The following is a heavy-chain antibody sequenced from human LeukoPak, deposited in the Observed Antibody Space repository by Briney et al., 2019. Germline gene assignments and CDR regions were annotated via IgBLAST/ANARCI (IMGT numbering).Heavy chain of an antibody. CDR1: GFTFGTYA. J-gene: IGHJ4*02. D-gene: IGHD6-19*01. V-gene: IGHV3-21*01. CDR3: ARDHSSGWFLDY. CDR2: ISSSSSYI. Sequence: TGGSLRLSCAASGFTFGTYAMSWVRQAPGKGLEWVSSISSSSSYIYYADSVKGRFTISRDNAKNSLYLQMNSLRAEDTAVYYCARDHSSGWFLDYWGQGTLVTVSS.